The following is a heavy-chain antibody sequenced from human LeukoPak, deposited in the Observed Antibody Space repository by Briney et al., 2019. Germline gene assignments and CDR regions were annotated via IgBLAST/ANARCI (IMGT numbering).Heavy chain of an antibody. V-gene: IGHV3-9*03. CDR1: GFTFDDYA. J-gene: IGHJ3*02. Sequence: PGGSLRLSCAASGFTFDDYAMHWVRQAPGKGLEWVSGISWNSGSIGYADSVKGGFTISRDNAKNSLYLQMNSLRAEDMALYYCAKGAVAATWNDAFDIWGQGTMVTVSS. CDR3: AKGAVAATWNDAFDI. D-gene: IGHD6-19*01. CDR2: ISWNSGSI.